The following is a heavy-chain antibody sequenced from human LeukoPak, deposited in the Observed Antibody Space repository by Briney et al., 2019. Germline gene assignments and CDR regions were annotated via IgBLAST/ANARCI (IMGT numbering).Heavy chain of an antibody. Sequence: GGSLRLSCAASGFIFSHYGMQWVRQAPGKGLEWVAVIWRDGSNRLYAGSVKGRFTISRDNAQNTVFLQMNSLRAEDTAMYYCARDAQRGFDYSNSLRYWGQGTLVTVSS. CDR2: IWRDGSNR. V-gene: IGHV3-33*01. CDR1: GFIFSHYG. D-gene: IGHD4-11*01. CDR3: ARDAQRGFDYSNSLRY. J-gene: IGHJ4*02.